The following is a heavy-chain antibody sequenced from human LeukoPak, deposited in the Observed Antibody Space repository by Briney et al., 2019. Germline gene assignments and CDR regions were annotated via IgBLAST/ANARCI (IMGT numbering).Heavy chain of an antibody. J-gene: IGHJ6*02. CDR1: GFNFSDYY. CDR3: AGGLLEAQGWLQWLGTVYSMDV. V-gene: IGHV3-11*01. Sequence: GGSLRLSCVASGFNFSDYYMNWIRQSPGKGLEWISYMSSRSGIIYYADSVKGRFTISRDNARNSLYLQMNSLRVDDTAVYYCAGGLLEAQGWLQWLGTVYSMDVWGQGTPVTVSS. CDR2: MSSRSGII. D-gene: IGHD5-24*01.